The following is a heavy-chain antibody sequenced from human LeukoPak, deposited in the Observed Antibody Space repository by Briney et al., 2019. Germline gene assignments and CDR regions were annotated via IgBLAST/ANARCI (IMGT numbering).Heavy chain of an antibody. CDR3: ARGGRLGELFSPDY. J-gene: IGHJ4*02. V-gene: IGHV1-18*04. CDR2: ISTYNGNT. D-gene: IGHD3-16*01. CDR1: GYTFTSYG. Sequence: VASVKVSCKASGYTFTSYGITWVRQAPGQGLEWMGWISTYNGNTNYAQNLQGRVTMTTDTSTSTAYMELGSLRSDDTAVYYCARGGRLGELFSPDYWGQGTLVTVSS.